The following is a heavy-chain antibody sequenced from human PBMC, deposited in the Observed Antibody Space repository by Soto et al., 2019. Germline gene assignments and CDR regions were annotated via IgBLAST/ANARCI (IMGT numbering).Heavy chain of an antibody. Sequence: EVQMLESGGGVVRPGGSLRLSCIASGFTFSNYAMSWVRQAPGKGLEWVSTISDNGANTFIGDSMKDHFDISRDNSKNTVFLHLSTVRAEDTAIYYCAQAIGADFFDYWGQGTPVTVSS. CDR3: AQAIGADFFDY. V-gene: IGHV3-23*01. J-gene: IGHJ4*02. CDR1: GFTFSNYA. CDR2: ISDNGANT. D-gene: IGHD6-25*01.